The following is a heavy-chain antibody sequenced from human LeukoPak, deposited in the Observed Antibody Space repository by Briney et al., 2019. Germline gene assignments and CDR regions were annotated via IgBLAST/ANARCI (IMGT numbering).Heavy chain of an antibody. CDR2: IYYSGSN. D-gene: IGHD2-15*01. J-gene: IGHJ6*02. V-gene: IGHV4-39*01. CDR3: ARQGGPGIDGMDV. Sequence: SEALSLSCTVSGVSISSSSYHWGWIRQPPGLGREWVGCIYYSGSNYYNPSLKTRVTISVDTSKNQVPLRLSSLTAADTAVYYCARQGGPGIDGMDVWGQGTTVTVSS. CDR1: GVSISSSSYH.